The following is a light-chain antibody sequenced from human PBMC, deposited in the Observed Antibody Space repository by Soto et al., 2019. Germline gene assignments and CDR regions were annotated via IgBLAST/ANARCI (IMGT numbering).Light chain of an antibody. CDR2: DVS. J-gene: IGLJ1*01. V-gene: IGLV2-11*01. CDR1: SSDVGGYNA. CDR3: CSYAGSYIYV. Sequence: QSVLTQPRSVSGSPGRSVTISCTGTSSDVGGYNAVSWYQQNPGKAPKIMIYDVSKRPSGVPDRFSGSKSGNTASLTISGLQAEDEADYYCCSYAGSYIYVFGTGTKLTVL.